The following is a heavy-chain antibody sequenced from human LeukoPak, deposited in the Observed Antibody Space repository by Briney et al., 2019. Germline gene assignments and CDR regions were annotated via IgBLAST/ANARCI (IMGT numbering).Heavy chain of an antibody. CDR2: IYIDGTT. CDR3: TRDHITSWQIDF. J-gene: IGHJ4*02. V-gene: IGHV3-53*01. Sequence: GGSLRLSCAASGFIVSHNYMTWVRQAPGKGLEWISVIYIDGTTYYADSVKGRFTISRDQANNTLYLQMNSLRVEDTAVYYCTRDHITSWQIDFWGQGTMVTVSS. CDR1: GFIVSHNY. D-gene: IGHD2-2*01.